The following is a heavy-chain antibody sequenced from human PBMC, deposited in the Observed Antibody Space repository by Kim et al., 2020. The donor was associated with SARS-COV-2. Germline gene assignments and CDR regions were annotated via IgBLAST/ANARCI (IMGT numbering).Heavy chain of an antibody. CDR2: IYPGDSDT. V-gene: IGHV5-51*01. CDR3: ARHYSRWLQLRGNAFDI. J-gene: IGHJ3*02. Sequence: GESLKISCKGSGYSFTSYWIGWVRQMPGKGLEWMGIIYPGDSDTRYSPSFQGQVTISADKSISTAYLQWSSLKASDTAMYYCARHYSRWLQLRGNAFDIWGQGTMVTVSS. D-gene: IGHD5-12*01. CDR1: GYSFTSYW.